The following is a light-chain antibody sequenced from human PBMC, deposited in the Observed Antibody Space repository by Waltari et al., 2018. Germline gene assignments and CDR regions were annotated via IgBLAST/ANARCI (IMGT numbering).Light chain of an antibody. CDR1: SGHSNYA. CDR3: QTWGTGGV. V-gene: IGLV4-69*01. J-gene: IGLJ3*02. Sequence: QVVLTQAPSASASLGDSVRLTCTLSSGHSNYAIAWLQQRPEKGPRYLMKVNSDGSHSEGGDIPHRFSGSSSGAERYLIISNLQSEDEADYYCQTWGTGGVFGGGTKLTVL. CDR2: VNSDGSH.